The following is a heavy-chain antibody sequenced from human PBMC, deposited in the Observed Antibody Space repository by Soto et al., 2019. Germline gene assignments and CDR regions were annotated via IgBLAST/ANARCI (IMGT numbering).Heavy chain of an antibody. CDR1: GNTLTESS. J-gene: IGHJ3*02. D-gene: IGHD2-15*01. Sequence: ASVKVSCKVSGNTLTESSMHWVRQAPGKGLEWMGGFHPEDGETIYAQKFQGRVTMTEDTSTDTAYMELSSLRSEDTAVYYCATAMTVVVVRATYPGAFDIWGQGTMVTVSS. CDR3: ATAMTVVVVRATYPGAFDI. V-gene: IGHV1-24*01. CDR2: FHPEDGET.